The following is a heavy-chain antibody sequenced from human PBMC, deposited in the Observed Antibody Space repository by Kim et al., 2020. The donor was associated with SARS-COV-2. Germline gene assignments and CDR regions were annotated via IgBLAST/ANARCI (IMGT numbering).Heavy chain of an antibody. CDR1: GFTFSNAW. CDR3: TTETGTTGDYYYYGMDV. Sequence: GGSLRLSCAASGFTFSNAWMSWVRQAPGKGLEWVGRIKSKTDGGTTDYAAPVKGRFTISRDDSKNTLYLQMNSLKTEDTAVYYCTTETGTTGDYYYYGMDVWGQGTTVTVSS. J-gene: IGHJ6*02. D-gene: IGHD1-7*01. CDR2: IKSKTDGGTT. V-gene: IGHV3-15*01.